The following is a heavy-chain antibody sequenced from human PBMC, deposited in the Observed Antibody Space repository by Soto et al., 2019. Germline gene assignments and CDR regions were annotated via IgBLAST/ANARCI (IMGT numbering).Heavy chain of an antibody. J-gene: IGHJ4*02. V-gene: IGHV4-31*03. Sequence: QVQLQESGPGLVKPSQTLSLTCTVSGGSISSGGYYWSWIRQHPGKGLEWIGYIYYSGSTYYNPSLKRRVTISVDTTKKQFSLKLSSVTAADTAVYYCARDYYGSGIDYWGQGTLVTVSS. D-gene: IGHD3-10*01. CDR1: GGSISSGGYY. CDR2: IYYSGST. CDR3: ARDYYGSGIDY.